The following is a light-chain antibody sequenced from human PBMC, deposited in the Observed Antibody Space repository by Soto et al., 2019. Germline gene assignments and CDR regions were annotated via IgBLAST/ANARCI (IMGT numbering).Light chain of an antibody. CDR2: DGN. CDR1: VSVVGSFGP. Sequence: QSVRTQSASVSGSPGQLITISCTLRVSVVGSFGPDSWYQQHPGQVPKLIINDGNSRPSGVSSRFSGSKSGNTASLTISGLQAEDESDYYCCSYVGARPYLFGAGTKVTVL. CDR3: CSYVGARPYL. J-gene: IGLJ1*01. V-gene: IGLV2-23*01.